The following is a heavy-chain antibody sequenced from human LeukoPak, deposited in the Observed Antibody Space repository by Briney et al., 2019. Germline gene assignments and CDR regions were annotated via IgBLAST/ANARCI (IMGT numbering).Heavy chain of an antibody. CDR2: IIPVFGTA. D-gene: IGHD3-22*01. Sequence: SVKVSCKASGGTFSSYAISWVRQAPGQGLEWMGRIIPVFGTANYAQKFQGRVTITTDESTSTAYMELSSLRSEDAAVYYCARAVTYYYDSSGSADAFDIWGQGTMVTVSS. J-gene: IGHJ3*02. CDR1: GGTFSSYA. V-gene: IGHV1-69*05. CDR3: ARAVTYYYDSSGSADAFDI.